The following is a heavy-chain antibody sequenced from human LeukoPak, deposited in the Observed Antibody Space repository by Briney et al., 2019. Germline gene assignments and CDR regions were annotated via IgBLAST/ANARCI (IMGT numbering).Heavy chain of an antibody. CDR2: IIPIFGTA. V-gene: IGHV1-69*05. CDR3: AREPLQTYYYGSGSYD. D-gene: IGHD3-10*01. J-gene: IGHJ4*02. CDR1: GDTFSSYA. Sequence: ASVKVSCKASGDTFSSYATSWVRQAPGQGLEWMGGIIPIFGTANYAQKFQGRVTITTDESTSTAYMELSSLRSEDTAVYYCAREPLQTYYYGSGSYDWGQGTLVTVSS.